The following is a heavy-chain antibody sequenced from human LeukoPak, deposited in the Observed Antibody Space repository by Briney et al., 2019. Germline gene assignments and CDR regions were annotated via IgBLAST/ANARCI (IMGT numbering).Heavy chain of an antibody. D-gene: IGHD2-21*01. CDR3: AKGSHFAFDN. CDR2: INPDGTDT. V-gene: IGHV3-74*01. Sequence: GGSLRLSCAASGFTFSNFWMHGVRQAPGMGLVWVSQINPDGTDTLYADSVKGRFTISRDNAKNTLYLQMNSLRAEDTAVYYCAKGSHFAFDNWGQGILVTVSS. CDR1: GFTFSNFW. J-gene: IGHJ4*02.